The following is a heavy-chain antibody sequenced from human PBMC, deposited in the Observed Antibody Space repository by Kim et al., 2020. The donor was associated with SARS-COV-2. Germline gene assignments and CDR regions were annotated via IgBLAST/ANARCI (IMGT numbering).Heavy chain of an antibody. J-gene: IGHJ4*02. D-gene: IGHD3-10*01. CDR1: GFSFSNYW. CDR3: ASRDFFDY. V-gene: IGHV3-74*01. CDR2: IRSDGSST. Sequence: GGSLRLSCAASGFSFSNYWMHWVRQAPRKGLVWVSRIRSDGSSTSYADSVKGRFTISRDNAKNTLYLQMNSLRVEDTAVYYCASRDFFDYWGRGTLVTVSS.